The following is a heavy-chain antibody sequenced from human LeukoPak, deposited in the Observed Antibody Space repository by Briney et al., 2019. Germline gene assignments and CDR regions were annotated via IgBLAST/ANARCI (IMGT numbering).Heavy chain of an antibody. Sequence: SETLSLTCTVSGGSISSYYWSWIRQPPGKGLEWIGYIYYSGSTNYNPSLKSRVTISVDTSKNQFSLKRSSVTAADTAVYYCTRARYGSGGTHMDVWGQGTTVTVSS. CDR3: TRARYGSGGTHMDV. J-gene: IGHJ6*02. CDR1: GGSISSYY. CDR2: IYYSGST. V-gene: IGHV4-59*01. D-gene: IGHD3-10*01.